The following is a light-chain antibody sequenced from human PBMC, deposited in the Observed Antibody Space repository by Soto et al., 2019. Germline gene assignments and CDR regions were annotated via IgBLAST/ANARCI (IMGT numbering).Light chain of an antibody. CDR3: QQYCYWPRT. Sequence: IVLTQSPATLSLSPGIRATLSCRASQSVSSYLTWYQQKPGQAPRLLIYDVSNRATGIPARFSGSGSGTDFTLTISSLEPEDFAVYYCQQYCYWPRTFGQGTKVDIK. V-gene: IGKV3-11*01. J-gene: IGKJ1*01. CDR1: QSVSSY. CDR2: DVS.